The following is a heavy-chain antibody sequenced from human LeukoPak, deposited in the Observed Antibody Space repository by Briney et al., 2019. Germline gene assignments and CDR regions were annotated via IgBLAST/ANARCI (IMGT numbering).Heavy chain of an antibody. Sequence: SGPALVKPTQTLTLTCTFSGFSLRTRGMCVSWIRQPPGKALEWLSRIDWDDDKYYSTSLKTRLTISKDTSKNQVVLTMTNMDPVDTATYYCARHYYDSSGYSSDYWGQGTLVTVSS. CDR1: GFSLRTRGMC. V-gene: IGHV2-70*11. CDR2: IDWDDDK. CDR3: ARHYYDSSGYSSDY. D-gene: IGHD3-22*01. J-gene: IGHJ4*02.